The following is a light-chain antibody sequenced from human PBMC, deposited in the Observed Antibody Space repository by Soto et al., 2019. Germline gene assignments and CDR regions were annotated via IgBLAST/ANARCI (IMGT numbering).Light chain of an antibody. V-gene: IGLV2-23*01. CDR2: EGS. CDR3: CSYAGSSTAI. J-gene: IGLJ2*01. CDR1: SSDVGSDNL. Sequence: QSALTQPASVSGSPGQSITISCTGTSSDVGSDNLVSWYQQHPGKAPKLMIYEGSKRPSGVSNRFYGSKSGNTAYLTISGLQAEDEADYYCCSYAGSSTAIFGGGTKLTVL.